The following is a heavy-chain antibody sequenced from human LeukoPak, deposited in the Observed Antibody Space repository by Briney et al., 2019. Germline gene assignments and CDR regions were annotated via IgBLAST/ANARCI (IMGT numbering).Heavy chain of an antibody. V-gene: IGHV4-39*07. Sequence: SETLSLTCTVSGRSISTSTYYWGWIRQPPGKGLEWIGSFYYSGDTYYNPSLKSRVIISVDTSNNQFSLKVNSMTAADTAVYYCARHGYCSGGSCYSWGYYYYMDVWGKGTTVTISS. CDR2: FYYSGDT. CDR1: GRSISTSTYY. D-gene: IGHD2-15*01. CDR3: ARHGYCSGGSCYSWGYYYYMDV. J-gene: IGHJ6*03.